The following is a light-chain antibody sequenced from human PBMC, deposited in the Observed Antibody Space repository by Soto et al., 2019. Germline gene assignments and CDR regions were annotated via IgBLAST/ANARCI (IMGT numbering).Light chain of an antibody. J-gene: IGKJ1*01. CDR1: QGVNSY. Sequence: DIPLTQSPSFLSASVGDRVTITCRASQGVNSYLAWYQQRPGKAPKLLIYAASTLQSGVPSRFSGSRSGTEFTLTISSLQPEDFATYYCQQLNNYPRTFGQGTKVEI. CDR2: AAS. V-gene: IGKV1-9*01. CDR3: QQLNNYPRT.